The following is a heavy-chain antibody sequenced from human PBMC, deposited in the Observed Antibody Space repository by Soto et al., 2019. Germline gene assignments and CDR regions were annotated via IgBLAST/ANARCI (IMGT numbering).Heavy chain of an antibody. D-gene: IGHD3-10*01. J-gene: IGHJ6*02. CDR3: AKNYYGSGSYYNAIYYGMDV. CDR1: GGTFSSYA. Sequence: SVKVSCKASGGTFSSYAISWVRQAPGQGLEWMGGIIPIFGTANYAQKFQGRVTITADESTSTAYMELSSLRSEDTAVYYCAKNYYGSGSYYNAIYYGMDVWGQGTTVTVSS. V-gene: IGHV1-69*13. CDR2: IIPIFGTA.